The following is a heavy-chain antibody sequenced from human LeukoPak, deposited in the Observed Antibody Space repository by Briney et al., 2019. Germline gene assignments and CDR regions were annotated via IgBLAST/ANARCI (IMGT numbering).Heavy chain of an antibody. Sequence: SETLSLTCTVSGGSIRSGTYYWGWIRQPPGKGLEWIGSIYYNGNTYYNPSLKSRVTMSVDTSKNQFSLQLSSVTAADTAVFYCARHHCSSASCCPAGFYYYMDVWGKGTTVTISS. CDR1: GGSIRSGTYY. CDR3: ARHHCSSASCCPAGFYYYMDV. J-gene: IGHJ6*03. D-gene: IGHD2-2*01. V-gene: IGHV4-39*01. CDR2: IYYNGNT.